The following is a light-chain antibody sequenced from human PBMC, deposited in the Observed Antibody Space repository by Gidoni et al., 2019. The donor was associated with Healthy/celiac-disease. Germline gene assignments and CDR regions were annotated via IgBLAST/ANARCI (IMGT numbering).Light chain of an antibody. J-gene: IGKJ2*01. CDR2: GAS. V-gene: IGKV3-20*01. CDR1: QSVSSSY. Sequence: EMVLTQSPGTLSLSPGERATLSCRASQSVSSSYLAWYQQKPGQAPRLLIYGASSRATGIPDRFSGSGSGTDFTLTISRLEPEDFAVYYCQQYCSSPQTFGQGTKLEIK. CDR3: QQYCSSPQT.